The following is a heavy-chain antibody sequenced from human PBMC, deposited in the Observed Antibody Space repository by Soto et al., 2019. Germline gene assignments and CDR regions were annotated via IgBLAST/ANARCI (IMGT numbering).Heavy chain of an antibody. CDR1: GGSIRNYY. Sequence: SETLSLTCSVSGGSIRNYYWNWIRQHAGKGLEWIGRIYTSGNSDYNPSLKSRVTMSADTSKNQLSLRLSSVTAADSAVYYCARLWFGKPPGYLDYWGQGIRVTVSS. D-gene: IGHD3-10*01. J-gene: IGHJ4*02. CDR3: ARLWFGKPPGYLDY. CDR2: IYTSGNS. V-gene: IGHV4-4*07.